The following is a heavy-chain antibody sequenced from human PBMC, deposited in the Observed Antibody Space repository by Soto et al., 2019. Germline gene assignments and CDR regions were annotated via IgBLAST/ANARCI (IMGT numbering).Heavy chain of an antibody. CDR1: GFTFSSYA. D-gene: IGHD3-9*01. CDR3: ARDLSDYDILTGYYWDYYYYGMDV. Sequence: GGSLRLSCAASGFTFSSYAMSWVRQAPGKGLEWVSAISGSGGSTYYADSVKGRFTISRDNSKNTLYLQMNSLRAEDTAVYYCARDLSDYDILTGYYWDYYYYGMDVWGQGTTVTVSS. CDR2: ISGSGGST. J-gene: IGHJ6*02. V-gene: IGHV3-23*01.